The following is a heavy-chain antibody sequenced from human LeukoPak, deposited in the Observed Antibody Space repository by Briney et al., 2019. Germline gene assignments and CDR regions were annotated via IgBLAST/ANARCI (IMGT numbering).Heavy chain of an antibody. CDR3: ARHPLYCSGGSCYGPS. CDR2: ISSNGGST. Sequence: GGSLRLSCSASGFTFSRYAMHWVRQAPGKGLEYVSAISSNGGSTYYADSVKGRFTISRDNSRNTLHLQMSSLRVEDTAVYYCARHPLYCSGGSCYGPSWGQGTLVTISS. CDR1: GFTFSRYA. J-gene: IGHJ5*02. V-gene: IGHV3-64D*06. D-gene: IGHD2-15*01.